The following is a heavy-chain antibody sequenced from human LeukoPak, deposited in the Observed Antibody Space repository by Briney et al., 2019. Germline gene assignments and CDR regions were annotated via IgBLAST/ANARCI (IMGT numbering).Heavy chain of an antibody. Sequence: PSETLSLTCTVSGGSVSSGSCYWSWIRQPPGKGLEWIGYIYYSGSTNYNPSLKSRVTISVDTSKNQFSLKLSSVTAADTAVYYCAREFYDSSGYYYSYFQHWGQGTLVTVSS. CDR1: GGSVSSGSCY. J-gene: IGHJ1*01. CDR2: IYYSGST. V-gene: IGHV4-61*01. CDR3: AREFYDSSGYYYSYFQH. D-gene: IGHD3-22*01.